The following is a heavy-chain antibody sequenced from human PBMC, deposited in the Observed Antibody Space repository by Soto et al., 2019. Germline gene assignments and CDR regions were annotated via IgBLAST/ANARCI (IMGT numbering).Heavy chain of an antibody. CDR1: GGSISSGDYY. J-gene: IGHJ6*02. V-gene: IGHV4-30-4*01. D-gene: IGHD3-3*01. Sequence: SETLSLTCTVSGGSISSGDYYWSWIRQPPGKGLEWIGYIYYSGSTYYNPSLKSRVTISVDTSKNQFSLKLSSVTAADTAMYYCARTYDFWSGYYTEYGMDVWGQGTTVTVSS. CDR2: IYYSGST. CDR3: ARTYDFWSGYYTEYGMDV.